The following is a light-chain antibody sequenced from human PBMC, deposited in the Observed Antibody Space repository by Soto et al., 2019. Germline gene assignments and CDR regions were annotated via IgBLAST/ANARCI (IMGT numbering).Light chain of an antibody. J-gene: IGKJ1*01. CDR1: QSVSSY. CDR2: DAS. V-gene: IGKV3-11*01. CDR3: QQRSNWPPLWT. Sequence: EIVLTQSPATLSLSPGERATLSCRASQSVSSYLAWYQQKPSQAPRLLIYDASNRATGIPARFSGSGSGTDFTLTISSLEPEDFAVDYCQQRSNWPPLWTFGQGTKVEIK.